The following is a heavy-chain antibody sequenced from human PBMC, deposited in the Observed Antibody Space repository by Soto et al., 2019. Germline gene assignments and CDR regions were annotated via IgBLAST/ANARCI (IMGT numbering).Heavy chain of an antibody. CDR1: GLTFSNYC. CDR3: VKDSSGPFYQ. J-gene: IGHJ4*02. V-gene: IGHV3-30-3*01. CDR2: ISYDGSNK. Sequence: GRSLTLSCASAGLTFSNYCRHLVRQAPGKGLEWVAVISYDGSNKYYADSVKGRFTISRDNSKNTLYLQLNSLRVEDTAVYFCVKDSSGPFYQWGQGTLVTVSS.